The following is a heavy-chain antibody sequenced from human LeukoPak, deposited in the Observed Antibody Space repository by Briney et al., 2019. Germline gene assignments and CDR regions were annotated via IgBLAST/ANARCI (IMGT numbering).Heavy chain of an antibody. V-gene: IGHV3-48*02. CDR1: GFSFSSYS. CDR2: ISSLSAI. CDR3: VRDWSRGYFDY. Sequence: GGSLRLSCAASGFSFSSYSMNWDRQAPGKGLQWVSYISSLSAIYYTDSVKGRFTISRDNAQNSLHLQMNSLRDEDTAVYYCVRDWSRGYFDYWGQGTLVTVSS. D-gene: IGHD3-3*01. J-gene: IGHJ4*02.